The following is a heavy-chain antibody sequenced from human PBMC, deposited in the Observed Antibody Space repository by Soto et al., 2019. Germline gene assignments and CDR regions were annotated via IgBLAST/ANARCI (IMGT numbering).Heavy chain of an antibody. CDR1: GFTFSSYA. CDR2: ISYDGSNK. J-gene: IGHJ4*02. CDR3: ARDLYYDSSGYYTPFDY. V-gene: IGHV3-30-3*01. Sequence: PGGSLRLSCAASGFTFSSYAMHWVRQAPGKGLEWVAVISYDGSNKYYADSVKGRFTISRDNSKNTLYLQMNSLRAEDTAVYYCARDLYYDSSGYYTPFDYWCQGTLVTVSS. D-gene: IGHD3-22*01.